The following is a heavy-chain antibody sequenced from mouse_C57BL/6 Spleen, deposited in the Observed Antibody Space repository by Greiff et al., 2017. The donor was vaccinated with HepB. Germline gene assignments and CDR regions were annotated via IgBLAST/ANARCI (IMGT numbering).Heavy chain of an antibody. D-gene: IGHD2-3*01. Sequence: EVMLVESGEGLVKPGGSLKLSCAASGFTFSSYAMSWVRQTPEKRLEWVAYISSGGDYIYYADTVKGRFTISRDNARNTLYLQMSSLKSEDTAMYYCTRPVYDGYLMDYWGQGTSVTVSS. J-gene: IGHJ4*01. CDR1: GFTFSSYA. V-gene: IGHV5S21*01. CDR2: ISSGGDYI. CDR3: TRPVYDGYLMDY.